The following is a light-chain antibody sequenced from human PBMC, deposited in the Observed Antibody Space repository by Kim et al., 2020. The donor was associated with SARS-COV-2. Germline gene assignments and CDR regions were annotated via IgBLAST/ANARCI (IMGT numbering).Light chain of an antibody. Sequence: AVGDRVIITCRASLSISSHLNWYQQKPGKAPKLLIYAASSLQSGVPSRFTGSGSGTEFTLTIRTLQPEDSATYYCQQGYSSPQITFGQGTRLEIK. CDR3: QQGYSSPQIT. CDR2: AAS. J-gene: IGKJ5*01. CDR1: LSISSH. V-gene: IGKV1-39*01.